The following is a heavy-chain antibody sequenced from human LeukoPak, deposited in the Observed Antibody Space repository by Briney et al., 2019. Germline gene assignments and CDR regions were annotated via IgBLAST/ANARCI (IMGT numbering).Heavy chain of an antibody. CDR1: GYSFTSYW. D-gene: IGHD3-16*01. CDR2: INAGNGNT. Sequence: GESLKISCKGSGYSFTSYWIGWVRQAPGQRLEWMGWINAGNGNTKYSQKFQGRVTITRDTSASTAYMELSSLRSEDTAVYYCARRLGELRSTDDAFDIWGQGTMVTVSS. CDR3: ARRLGELRSTDDAFDI. V-gene: IGHV1-3*01. J-gene: IGHJ3*02.